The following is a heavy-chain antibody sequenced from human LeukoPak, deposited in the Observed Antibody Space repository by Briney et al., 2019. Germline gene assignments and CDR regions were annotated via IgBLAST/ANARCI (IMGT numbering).Heavy chain of an antibody. CDR3: ARDSSSWYY. CDR2: ISSSSSTI. J-gene: IGHJ4*02. CDR1: GFTFSSYS. Sequence: GGSLRLSCAASGFTFSSYSMNWVRQAPGKGLEWVSYISSSSSTIYYADSVKGRFTISRDNAKNSPYLQMNSLRAEDTAVYYCARDSSSWYYWGQGTLVTVSS. D-gene: IGHD6-13*01. V-gene: IGHV3-48*01.